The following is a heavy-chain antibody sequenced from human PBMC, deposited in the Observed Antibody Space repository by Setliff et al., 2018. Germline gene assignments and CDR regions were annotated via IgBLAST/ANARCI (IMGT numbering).Heavy chain of an antibody. CDR3: ATYKRSSSFEY. Sequence: PGGSLRLSCAASGFTFNTYWMHWVRQAPGKGLVWFSHINSDGSGTSYADSVKGRFTISRDNAKNTLYLQMNSLRPEDTAVYYCATYKRSSSFEYWGQGSLVTVSS. V-gene: IGHV3-74*01. CDR1: GFTFNTYW. D-gene: IGHD6-6*01. CDR2: INSDGSGT. J-gene: IGHJ4*02.